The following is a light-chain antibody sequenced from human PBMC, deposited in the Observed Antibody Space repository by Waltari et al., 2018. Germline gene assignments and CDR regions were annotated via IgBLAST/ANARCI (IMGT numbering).Light chain of an antibody. CDR2: WAS. CDR1: ETILYTPSNKNY. V-gene: IGKV4-1*01. Sequence: DIVMTQSPDSLAVSLGERATINCKSSETILYTPSNKNYLAWYQQKPGQSPKMILYWASTRQSGVPDRFSGSGSRTQFTLSISSLQPEDVAIYFCQQYYSTPSFGQGTRLEIK. CDR3: QQYYSTPS. J-gene: IGKJ5*01.